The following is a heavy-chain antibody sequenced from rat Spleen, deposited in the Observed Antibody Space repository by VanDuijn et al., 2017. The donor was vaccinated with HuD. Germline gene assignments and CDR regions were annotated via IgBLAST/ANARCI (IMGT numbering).Heavy chain of an antibody. Sequence: EVQLVESGGGLVQAGRSLKLSCTASGFTFSSYGMAWVRQTPAKGLEWVATISYDGSSTYYRDSVKGRFTISRDNAKSTLYLQMDSLRSEDTATYDCARQPRGDYWGQGVMVTVSS. V-gene: IGHV5-29*01. CDR2: ISYDGSST. J-gene: IGHJ2*01. CDR1: GFTFSSYG. CDR3: ARQPRGDY.